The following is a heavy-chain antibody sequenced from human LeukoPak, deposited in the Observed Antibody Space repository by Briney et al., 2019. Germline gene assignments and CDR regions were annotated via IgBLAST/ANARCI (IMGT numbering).Heavy chain of an antibody. D-gene: IGHD2-8*01. V-gene: IGHV3-11*04. CDR2: ISASGSTI. CDR1: GFTFSDYY. CDR3: ARAYAVFDTIDY. Sequence: GESLKISCAASGFTFSDYYMSWVRQAPGKGLQWVSYISASGSTIYYADSVKGRFTISRDNAKNSLYLQLNSLRAEDTAVYYCARAYAVFDTIDYWGQGTLVTVSS. J-gene: IGHJ4*02.